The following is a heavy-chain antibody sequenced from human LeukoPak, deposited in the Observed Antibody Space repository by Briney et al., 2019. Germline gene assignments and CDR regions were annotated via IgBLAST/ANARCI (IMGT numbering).Heavy chain of an antibody. V-gene: IGHV1-18*01. D-gene: IGHD3-9*01. Sequence: ASVKVSCKASGYTFTSYGISWVRQAPGQGLEWMGWISAYNGNTNYAQKLQGRVTMTTDTSTSTAYMELRSLRSDDTAVYYCARAPLGYFDWLSRKPTNDALDIWGRGTMVTVSS. CDR1: GYTFTSYG. CDR2: ISAYNGNT. J-gene: IGHJ3*02. CDR3: ARAPLGYFDWLSRKPTNDALDI.